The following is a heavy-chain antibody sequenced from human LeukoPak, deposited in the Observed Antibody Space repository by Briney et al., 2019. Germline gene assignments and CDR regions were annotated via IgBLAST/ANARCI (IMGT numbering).Heavy chain of an antibody. CDR2: ISRSGDIT. CDR3: AKDDAWLRFGE. V-gene: IGHV3-23*01. J-gene: IGHJ4*02. Sequence: PGGSLRLSCAASGFTFSNHGMNWVRQAPGKGLERVSGISRSGDITYYADSVKGRFTNSRNNSKNTVYLKVISLTAEDKAVYYCAKDDAWLRFGEWSQGTLVTVSS. CDR1: GFTFSNHG. D-gene: IGHD3-10*01.